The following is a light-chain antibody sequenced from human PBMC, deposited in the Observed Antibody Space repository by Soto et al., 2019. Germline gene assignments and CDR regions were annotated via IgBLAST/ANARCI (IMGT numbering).Light chain of an antibody. CDR1: SIDVGAYNY. J-gene: IGLJ2*01. Sequence: QSALTQPASVSGSPGQSITISCTGTSIDVGAYNYVSWYQQNPGKAPKLMIYEVSNRPSGVSNRFSGSKSGNTASLTISGLQAEDEADYYCSSYTSSATLVFGGGTKLTVL. CDR2: EVS. CDR3: SSYTSSATLV. V-gene: IGLV2-14*01.